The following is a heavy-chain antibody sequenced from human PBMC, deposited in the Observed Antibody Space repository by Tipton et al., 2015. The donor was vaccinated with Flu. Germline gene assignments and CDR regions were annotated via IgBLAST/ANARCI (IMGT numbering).Heavy chain of an antibody. CDR2: ISSGGDTI. J-gene: IGHJ4*02. D-gene: IGHD3-16*01. CDR3: ARDRNDYIWENFDY. CDR1: GFVFYSYA. V-gene: IGHV3-23*01. Sequence: SLRLSCAASGFVFYSYAMSWVRQAPGKGLEWLALISSGGDTIYYADAVKGRFTISRDNSKNTVYLQMNSLRAEDTAVYYCARDRNDYIWENFDYWGQGSLVIVSS.